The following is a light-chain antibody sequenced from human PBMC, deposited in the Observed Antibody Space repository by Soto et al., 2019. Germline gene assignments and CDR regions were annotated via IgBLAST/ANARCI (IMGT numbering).Light chain of an antibody. CDR2: DVS. CDR1: FSDVGGYNY. V-gene: IGLV2-14*03. Sequence: QSVLTQPASVSGSPGQSITISCIGSFSDVGGYNYVSWYQQHPGKAPKLMIYDVSNRPSGVSDRFSGSKSGNTASLTISGLRAEDEAEYYCSSYRGARTLVVFGGGTKVTVL. J-gene: IGLJ2*01. CDR3: SSYRGARTLVV.